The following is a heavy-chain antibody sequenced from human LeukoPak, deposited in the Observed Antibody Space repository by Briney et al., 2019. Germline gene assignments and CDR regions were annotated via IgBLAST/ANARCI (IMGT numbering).Heavy chain of an antibody. J-gene: IGHJ4*02. D-gene: IGHD1-26*01. V-gene: IGHV4-34*01. CDR3: AGGPIVGATLSY. CDR2: INHSGST. Sequence: GSLRLSCAASGFTFSSYGMHWIRQPPGKGLEWIGEINHSGSTNYNPSLKSRVTISVDTSKNQFSLKLSSVTAADTAVYYCAGGPIVGATLSYWGQGTLVTVSS. CDR1: GFTFSSYG.